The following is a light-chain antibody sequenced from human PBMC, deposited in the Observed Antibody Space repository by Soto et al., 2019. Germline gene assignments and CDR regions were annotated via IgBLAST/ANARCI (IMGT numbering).Light chain of an antibody. J-gene: IGKJ1*01. CDR3: QQSFSPLWT. Sequence: DIQMTQSPSSLSASVGDRVTITCRASQSISNYLNWYQQKPGKAPKLLIYAASSMQSGVPSRFSGRGSETDFTLTISSLQPDDSATHYCQQSFSPLWTFGQGTKVEV. V-gene: IGKV1-39*01. CDR2: AAS. CDR1: QSISNY.